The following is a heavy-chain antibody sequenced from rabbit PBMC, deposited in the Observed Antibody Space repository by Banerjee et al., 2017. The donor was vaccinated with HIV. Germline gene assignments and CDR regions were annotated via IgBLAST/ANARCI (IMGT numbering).Heavy chain of an antibody. CDR2: IDPVFGST. CDR1: GFSFSNKYV. J-gene: IGHJ4*01. CDR3: ARSGYAGTNGQSYFNL. D-gene: IGHD4-2*01. Sequence: QEQLEESGGDLVKPEGSLTLTCTASGFSFSNKYVMCWVRQAPGKGLEWIGYIDPVFGSTYYASWVNGRFTISSHNAQNTLYLQLNSLTAADTATYLCARSGYAGTNGQSYFNLWGQGTLVTVS. V-gene: IGHV1S45*01.